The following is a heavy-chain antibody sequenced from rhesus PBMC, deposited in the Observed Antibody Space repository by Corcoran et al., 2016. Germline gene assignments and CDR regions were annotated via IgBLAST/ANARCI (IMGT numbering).Heavy chain of an antibody. Sequence: QVQLQESGPGLVKPSETLSLTCAVSGGSIGGYYWSWIRQAPGKGREWIGNIDGKISGTHSTPARKSRLTISTAASKNQFSLKLSSVTSADTAVYYCAGVSAAGPSNGFDVWGPGVLVTVSS. CDR3: AGVSAAGPSNGFDV. J-gene: IGHJ5-1*01. D-gene: IGHD6-13*01. V-gene: IGHV4-81*01. CDR2: IDGKISGT. CDR1: GGSIGGYY.